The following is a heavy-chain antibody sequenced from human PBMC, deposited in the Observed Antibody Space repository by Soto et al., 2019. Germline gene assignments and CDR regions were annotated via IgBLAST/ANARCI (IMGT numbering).Heavy chain of an antibody. CDR2: TWSDESRI. CDR1: GFSFSSYG. J-gene: IGHJ4*02. V-gene: IGHV3-33*04. Sequence: QVQLVESGGGVVQPGRSLRLSCTASGFSFSSYGMHWVRQAPGKWLELLAITWSDESRIYYADSVKGRFTISRDNSKNTVFLHMDSLRAEDTALYYWARGRPGPVPTMPLLDNWGKGTLVTVSS. CDR3: ARGRPGPVPTMPLLDN. D-gene: IGHD2-2*01.